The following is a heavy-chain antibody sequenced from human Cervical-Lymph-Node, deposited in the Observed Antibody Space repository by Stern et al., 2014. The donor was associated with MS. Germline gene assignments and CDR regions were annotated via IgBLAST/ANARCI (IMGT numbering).Heavy chain of an antibody. V-gene: IGHV1-69*01. CDR1: GGTFSSDA. CDR2: INPIVETA. D-gene: IGHD6-13*01. J-gene: IGHJ4*02. Sequence: QLVQSGAEVKKPGSSMKVSCKASGGTFSSDAIGWVRQAPGQGLEAMGGINPIVETANYAQKFQGRVTITADQSTKTAYLELSSLTSGDAAMYFCASGTRSSWYFDFWGQGTLVTVST. CDR3: ASGTRSSWYFDF.